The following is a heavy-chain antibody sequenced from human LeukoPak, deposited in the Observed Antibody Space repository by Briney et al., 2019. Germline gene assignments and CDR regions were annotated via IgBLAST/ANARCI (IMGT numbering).Heavy chain of an antibody. CDR1: GYTFTSYG. CDR3: ARVSWKHYYFDY. V-gene: IGHV1-18*01. Sequence: ASVKVSCKASGYTFTSYGISWVRQARGQGLEWMGWISAYNGNTNYAQKLQGRVTMTTDTSTSTAYMELRSLRSDNTAVYYCARVSWKHYYFDYWGQGTLVTVSS. D-gene: IGHD1-1*01. CDR2: ISAYNGNT. J-gene: IGHJ4*02.